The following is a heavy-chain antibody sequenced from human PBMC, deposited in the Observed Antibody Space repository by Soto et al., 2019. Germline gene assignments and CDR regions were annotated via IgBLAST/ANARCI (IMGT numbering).Heavy chain of an antibody. V-gene: IGHV4-4*07. CDR1: GGSITNYY. CDR3: ARDDYKDGGNNWFDP. D-gene: IGHD3-16*01. Sequence: TLSLTCTVSGGSITNYYWSWIRQPAGKGLEWIGRIYTKERTNYNLSFRNRVTMSVDTSKNQLSLKLDAVTAADTAVYYCARDDYKDGGNNWFDPWGQGTLVTVSS. J-gene: IGHJ5*02. CDR2: IYTKERT.